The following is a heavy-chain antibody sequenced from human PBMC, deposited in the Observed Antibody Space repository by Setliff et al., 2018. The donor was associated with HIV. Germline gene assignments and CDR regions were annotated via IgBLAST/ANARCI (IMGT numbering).Heavy chain of an antibody. Sequence: GSLRLSCAASGFNFNTYSMSWVRQAPGKGLEWVSSISSSGTYIYYADPMKGRFTISRDKAGNSLYLQLNNVRAEDTAVYYCTRMIPPRSNRFSSGWFDYWGQGTVVTVSS. CDR1: GFNFNTYS. CDR2: ISSSGTYI. D-gene: IGHD6-19*01. CDR3: TRMIPPRSNRFSSGWFDY. J-gene: IGHJ4*02. V-gene: IGHV3-21*01.